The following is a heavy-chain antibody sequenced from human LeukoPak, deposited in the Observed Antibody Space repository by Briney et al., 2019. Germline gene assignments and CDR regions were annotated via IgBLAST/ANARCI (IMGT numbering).Heavy chain of an antibody. D-gene: IGHD2-15*01. J-gene: IGHJ3*02. CDR3: APLRRDIVVVVAATDDAFDI. V-gene: IGHV3-30*04. CDR1: GFTFSNYV. CDR2: ISYDGSNQ. Sequence: GGSLRLSCAASGFTFSNYVMHWVRQAPGKGLEWVAFISYDGSNQYYADSVRGRFTISRDNYKKTLHLQMNSLRAEDTAVYYCAPLRRDIVVVVAATDDAFDIWGQGTMVTVSS.